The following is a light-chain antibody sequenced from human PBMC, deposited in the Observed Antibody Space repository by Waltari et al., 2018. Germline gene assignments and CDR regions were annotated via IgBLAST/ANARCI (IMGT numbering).Light chain of an antibody. V-gene: IGKV3-20*01. CDR2: GAS. Sequence: SCRASQSVGSTLAWYQQNPGQAPRLLIYGASNRATGIPDRFIGSGSGTEFSLTISGLEPEDSAVYYCQHYLRLPVAFGQGTKVEIK. CDR1: QSVGST. CDR3: QHYLRLPVA. J-gene: IGKJ1*01.